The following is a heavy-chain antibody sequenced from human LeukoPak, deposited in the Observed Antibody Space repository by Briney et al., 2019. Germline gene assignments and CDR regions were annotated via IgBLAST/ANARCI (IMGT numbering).Heavy chain of an antibody. V-gene: IGHV1-2*02. Sequence: ASVKVSCKASGYTFAGYYMHWVRQAPGQGLEWMGWINPNSGGTNYAQKFQGRVTMTRDTSISTAYMELSRLRSDDTAVYYCARVIGFGELQPYYFDYWGQGTLVTVSS. CDR2: INPNSGGT. J-gene: IGHJ4*02. CDR3: ARVIGFGELQPYYFDY. D-gene: IGHD3-10*01. CDR1: GYTFAGYY.